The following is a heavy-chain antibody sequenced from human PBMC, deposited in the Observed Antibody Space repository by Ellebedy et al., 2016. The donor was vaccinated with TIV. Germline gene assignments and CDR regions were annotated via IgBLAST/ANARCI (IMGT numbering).Heavy chain of an antibody. D-gene: IGHD1-14*01. CDR1: GYSFTSYW. CDR2: IYPGDSDT. Sequence: KFSCKGSGYSFTSYWIGGVRQMPGKGLEWLGVIYPGDSDTRYSPSFQGQVTISADKSISTAYLQWSSLKASDPAMYYCARDSGLDYWGQGTLVTVSS. J-gene: IGHJ4*02. V-gene: IGHV5-51*01. CDR3: ARDSGLDY.